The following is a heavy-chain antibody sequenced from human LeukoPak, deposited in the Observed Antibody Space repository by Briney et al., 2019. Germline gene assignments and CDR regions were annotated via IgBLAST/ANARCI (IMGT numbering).Heavy chain of an antibody. CDR1: GFTFSSYS. Sequence: PGGSLRLSCAASGFTFSSYSMNWVRQAPGKGLEWVSSISSSSSYIYYADSVKGRFTISRDNAKNSLYLQMNSLRAEDTAVYYCARDHSSGWSGSVFEDIWGQGTMVTVSS. V-gene: IGHV3-21*04. J-gene: IGHJ3*02. CDR3: ARDHSSGWSGSVFEDI. CDR2: ISSSSSYI. D-gene: IGHD6-19*01.